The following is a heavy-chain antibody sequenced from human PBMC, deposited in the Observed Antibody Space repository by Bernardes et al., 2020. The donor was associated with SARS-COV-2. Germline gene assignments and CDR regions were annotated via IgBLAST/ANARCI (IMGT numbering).Heavy chain of an antibody. D-gene: IGHD1-20*01. V-gene: IGHV1-24*01. CDR1: GHTLTKVV. Sequence: ASVKVSCRVPGHTLTKVVVHWVRQSPGEGLEWMGNFDPLDGEPVYAQKFQGRVTLTEDTYSETAYMELRSLRSDDSAFYYCAMVERAGSVLVQVYLQHWGQGTLVSVS. J-gene: IGHJ1*01. CDR3: AMVERAGSVLVQVYLQH. CDR2: FDPLDGEP.